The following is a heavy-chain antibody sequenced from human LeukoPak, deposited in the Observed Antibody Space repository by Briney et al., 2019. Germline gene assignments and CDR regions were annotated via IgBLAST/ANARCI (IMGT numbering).Heavy chain of an antibody. CDR3: VGSFLGY. CDR1: GFTFSSYA. CDR2: ISGSGGST. J-gene: IGHJ4*02. V-gene: IGHV3-23*01. D-gene: IGHD3-10*01. Sequence: PGGSLRLSCAASGFTFSSYAMSWVRQAPGKGLEWVSAISGSGGSTYYADSVKGRFTISRDNSKNTLYLQMNSLKTEDTGVYYCVGSFLGYWGQGTLVTVSS.